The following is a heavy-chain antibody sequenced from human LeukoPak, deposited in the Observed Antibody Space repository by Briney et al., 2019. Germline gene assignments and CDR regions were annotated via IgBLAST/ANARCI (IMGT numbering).Heavy chain of an antibody. CDR1: GGSISGGGYS. D-gene: IGHD3-3*01. V-gene: IGHV4-30-4*07. Sequence: PSETLSLTCAVSGGSISGGGYSWSWIRQPPGKGLEWIGYIFYSGTTYYNPSLKSRITISVDTSKNQFSLKLSSVTAADTAVYYCARGLNDSWTGENYWGQGTLVTVSS. CDR2: IFYSGTT. J-gene: IGHJ4*02. CDR3: ARGLNDSWTGENY.